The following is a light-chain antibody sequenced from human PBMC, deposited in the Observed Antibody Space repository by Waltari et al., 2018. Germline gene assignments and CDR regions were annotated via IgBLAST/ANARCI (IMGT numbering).Light chain of an antibody. CDR1: QSVATE. Sequence: IVLPQSPVTLSVSPGESATLSCRASQSVATELAWYQQTPGQSPRLLIYDASTRATGIPARFSGGGSGREFTLTITSLQSEDFAVYYCQQSNIWPRTFGQGTKVEVK. V-gene: IGKV3-15*01. CDR3: QQSNIWPRT. J-gene: IGKJ1*01. CDR2: DAS.